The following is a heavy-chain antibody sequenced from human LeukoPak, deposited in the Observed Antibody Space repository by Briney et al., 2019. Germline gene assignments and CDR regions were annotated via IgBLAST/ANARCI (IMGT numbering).Heavy chain of an antibody. V-gene: IGHV1-2*02. CDR2: INPDSGFT. CDR3: APTPEAYTSNWNV. CDR1: GYTFTDDY. Sequence: ASVKVSCEASGYTFTDDYMHWVRQAPGQGLEFMGWINPDSGFTNYAQKFQGRVTMTRDTTISTAYLEVRRLRSDDTAVYYCAPTPEAYTSNWNVWGQGTLVTVSS. J-gene: IGHJ4*02. D-gene: IGHD1-1*01.